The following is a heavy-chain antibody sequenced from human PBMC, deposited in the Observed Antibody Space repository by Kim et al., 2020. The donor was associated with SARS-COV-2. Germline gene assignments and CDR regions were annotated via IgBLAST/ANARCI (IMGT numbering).Heavy chain of an antibody. J-gene: IGHJ4*02. D-gene: IGHD6-13*01. CDR3: ARDTGIAAAGITGSFDY. Sequence: LKSRVTISVDTSKNQCSLKLSSVPAADTAVYYCARDTGIAAAGITGSFDYWGQGTLVTVSS. V-gene: IGHV4-31*02.